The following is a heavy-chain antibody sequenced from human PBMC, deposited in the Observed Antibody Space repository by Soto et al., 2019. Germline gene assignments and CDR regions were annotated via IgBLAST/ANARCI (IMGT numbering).Heavy chain of an antibody. CDR2: INAGNGNT. Sequence: ASVKVTCKASGYTFTSYAMHWVRQAPGQRLEWMGWINAGNGNTKYSQKFQGRVTITRDTSASTAYMELSSLRSEDTAVYYCARPSITMVRGVIIWGQGTLVTVSS. V-gene: IGHV1-3*01. CDR1: GYTFTSYA. D-gene: IGHD3-10*01. J-gene: IGHJ4*02. CDR3: ARPSITMVRGVII.